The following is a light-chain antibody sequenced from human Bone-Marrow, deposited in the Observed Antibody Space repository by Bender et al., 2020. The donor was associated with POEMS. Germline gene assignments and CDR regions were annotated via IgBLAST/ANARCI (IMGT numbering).Light chain of an antibody. J-gene: IGLJ2*01. V-gene: IGLV3-21*02. CDR1: KIGSYN. CDR3: CSYAGSYPSVL. Sequence: SYVLTQPPSVSVAPGQTATITCGGNKIGSYNVHWFQQMPGQAPVLVVYDDSDRPSGIPERFSGSKSGTSASLAITGLQSDDEADYYCCSYAGSYPSVLFGGGTKVTVL. CDR2: DDS.